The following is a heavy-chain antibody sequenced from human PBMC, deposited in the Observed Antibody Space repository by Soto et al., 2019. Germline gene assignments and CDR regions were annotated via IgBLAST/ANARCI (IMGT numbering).Heavy chain of an antibody. CDR2: ISSSNGYI. CDR1: GFTFSRYS. Sequence: GGSLRLSCAASGFTFSRYSMYWVRQAPGKGLEWVSSISSSNGYIYYADSVKGRFAISRDNAKNSLYLQMNSLRAEDTAVYYCARDRFEYSSSSDFDYWGQGTLVTVSS. J-gene: IGHJ4*02. V-gene: IGHV3-21*01. D-gene: IGHD6-6*01. CDR3: ARDRFEYSSSSDFDY.